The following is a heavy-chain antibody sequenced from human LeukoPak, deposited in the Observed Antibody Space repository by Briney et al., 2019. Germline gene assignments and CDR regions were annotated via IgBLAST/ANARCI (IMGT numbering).Heavy chain of an antibody. CDR3: AKDDDWGRYKH. V-gene: IGHV3-7*03. Sequence: GGSLRLSCAVSGFTFSSDWMIWVRQAPGKGLEWVANIKQDGSEKYYVDFVKGRFTISRDNAKNSLYLQMNSLRAEDTAVYYCAKDDDWGRYKHWGQGTLVTVSS. CDR1: GFTFSSDW. D-gene: IGHD3-16*01. CDR2: IKQDGSEK. J-gene: IGHJ1*01.